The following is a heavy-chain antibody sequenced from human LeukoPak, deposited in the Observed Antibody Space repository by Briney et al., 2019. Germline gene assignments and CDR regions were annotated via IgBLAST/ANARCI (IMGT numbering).Heavy chain of an antibody. CDR1: GYTFTAYY. V-gene: IGHV1-2*02. D-gene: IGHD5-18*01. CDR2: ISTNSGST. J-gene: IGHJ4*02. CDR3: AKGQSGYSYGYRDY. Sequence: GASVKVSCKASGYTFTAYYLHWVRQAPGQGLEWMGWISTNSGSTNFAQKFKGRVTMTRDTSIATAYMDLTTLRSDDTAVYYCAKGQSGYSYGYRDYWGQGTLVTVSS.